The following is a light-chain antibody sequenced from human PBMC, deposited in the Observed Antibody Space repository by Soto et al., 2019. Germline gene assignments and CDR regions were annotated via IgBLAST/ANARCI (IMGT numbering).Light chain of an antibody. CDR1: SSDIGAYNY. CDR2: DVT. J-gene: IGLJ1*01. Sequence: QSALTQPASVSGSPGQSITISCTGTSSDIGAYNYVSWFQQHPGKAPKFMIYDVTDRPSGVSNRFSGSKSGNMASLTISGLQAEDEADYYCYSYTSSDTGVFGTGTKLTVL. V-gene: IGLV2-14*01. CDR3: YSYTSSDTGV.